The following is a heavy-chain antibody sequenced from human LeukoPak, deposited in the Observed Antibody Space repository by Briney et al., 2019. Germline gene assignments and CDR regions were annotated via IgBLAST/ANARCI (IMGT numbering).Heavy chain of an antibody. CDR2: INHSGST. Sequence: SXIRQPPXKXLEWIGEINHSGSTNYNPSLKSRVTISVDTSKNQFSLKLSSVTAADTAVYYCARRPGYYGSGSHPRFDPWGQGTLVTVSS. V-gene: IGHV4-34*01. CDR3: ARRPGYYGSGSHPRFDP. J-gene: IGHJ5*02. D-gene: IGHD3-10*01.